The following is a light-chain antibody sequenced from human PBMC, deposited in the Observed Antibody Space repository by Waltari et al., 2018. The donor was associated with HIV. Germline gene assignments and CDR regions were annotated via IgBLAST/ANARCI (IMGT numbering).Light chain of an antibody. Sequence: AVTQPASVSGLPGQSTTISCTGDDSDFGLYNSVSWYQQHSGKPPRLLLYDVDSRASGVSARFSGSMSGNTASLTISGLRAEDEGHYYCASFTDDNTVIFGGGTEVTVL. J-gene: IGLJ2*01. CDR1: DSDFGLYNS. V-gene: IGLV2-14*03. CDR2: DVD. CDR3: ASFTDDNTVI.